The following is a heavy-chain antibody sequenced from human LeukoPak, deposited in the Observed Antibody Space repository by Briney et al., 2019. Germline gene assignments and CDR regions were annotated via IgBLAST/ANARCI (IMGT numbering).Heavy chain of an antibody. CDR2: VWYDESNK. CDR3: AREDSSGAFDI. D-gene: IGHD3-22*01. Sequence: GGSLRLSCAASGFSFSSHWMFWVRQAPGRGLEWVAVVWYDESNKYYVDSVKGRFTISRDNSKNTLYLQMNSLRVEDTALYYCAREDSSGAFDIWGQGTMVTVSS. J-gene: IGHJ3*02. V-gene: IGHV3-33*08. CDR1: GFSFSSHW.